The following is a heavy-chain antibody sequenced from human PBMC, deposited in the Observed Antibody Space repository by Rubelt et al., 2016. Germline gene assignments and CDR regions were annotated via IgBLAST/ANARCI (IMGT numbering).Heavy chain of an antibody. J-gene: IGHJ6*02. CDR2: IDAGNGDT. V-gene: IGHV1-3*01. D-gene: IGHD4-17*01. CDR1: GYPFATYA. CDR3: ARFALPAVTTAYYYYALDV. Sequence: QVQLVQSGAEVKRPGASVKVSCKASGYPFATYAMHWVRQAPGQRLEWMGWIDAGNGDTKYSINLQGRVTLTRETSASTAYMELSSLRSEDSAVYYCARFALPAVTTAYYYYALDVWGQGTTVTVSS.